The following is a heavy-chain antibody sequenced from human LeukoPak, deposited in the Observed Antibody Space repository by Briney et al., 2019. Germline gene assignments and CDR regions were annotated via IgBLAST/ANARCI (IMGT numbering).Heavy chain of an antibody. V-gene: IGHV1-18*01. CDR2: ISAYNGNT. D-gene: IGHD3-22*01. J-gene: IGHJ4*02. CDR3: ARTPTMIVVVSDPRSALLDY. Sequence: APVKVSCKASGYTFTSYGISWVRQAPGQGLEWMGWISAYNGNTNYAQKLQGRVTMTTDTSTSTAYMELWSLRSDDTAVYYCARTPTMIVVVSDPRSALLDYWGQGTLVTVSS. CDR1: GYTFTSYG.